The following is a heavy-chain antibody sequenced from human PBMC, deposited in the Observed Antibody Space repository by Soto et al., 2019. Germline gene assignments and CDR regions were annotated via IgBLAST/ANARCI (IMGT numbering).Heavy chain of an antibody. Sequence: SETLSLTCTVSGGSVSSNSYSWGWTRQSPGKGLEWIGTIYSSENTYYNPSLLSRVTISVDTSKNEFSLRLSSVTAADTAVYYCARHVNLPLAGTGFDSWGRGTLVTVSS. CDR3: ARHVNLPLAGTGFDS. V-gene: IGHV4-39*01. CDR2: IYSSENT. J-gene: IGHJ4*02. CDR1: GGSVSSNSYS. D-gene: IGHD6-19*01.